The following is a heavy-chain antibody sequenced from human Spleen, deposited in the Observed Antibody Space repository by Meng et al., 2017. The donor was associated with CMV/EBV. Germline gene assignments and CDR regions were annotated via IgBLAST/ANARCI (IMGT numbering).Heavy chain of an antibody. V-gene: IGHV3-30*19. CDR2: ISYDGSNK. Sequence: GESLKISCAASGFTFSSYGMHWVRQAPGKGLEWVAVISYDGSNKYYADSVKGRFTISRDNSKNTLYLQMNSLRPEDTAIYYCARNPIRGVIISPYYYYGMDVWGQGTTVTVSS. CDR1: GFTFSSYG. CDR3: ARNPIRGVIISPYYYYGMDV. D-gene: IGHD3-10*01. J-gene: IGHJ6*02.